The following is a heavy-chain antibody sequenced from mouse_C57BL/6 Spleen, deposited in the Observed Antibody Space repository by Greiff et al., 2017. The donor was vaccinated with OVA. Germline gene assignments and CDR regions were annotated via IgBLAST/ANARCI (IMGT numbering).Heavy chain of an antibody. Sequence: QVQLKQPGAELVMPGASVKLSCKASGYTFTSYWMHWVKQRPGQGLEWIGEIDPSDSYTNYNQKFKGKSTLTVDKSSSTAYMQLSSLTSEDSAVYYCARSDLSMDYWGQGTSVTVSS. CDR3: ARSDLSMDY. CDR1: GYTFTSYW. CDR2: IDPSDSYT. D-gene: IGHD6-1*01. V-gene: IGHV1-69*01. J-gene: IGHJ4*01.